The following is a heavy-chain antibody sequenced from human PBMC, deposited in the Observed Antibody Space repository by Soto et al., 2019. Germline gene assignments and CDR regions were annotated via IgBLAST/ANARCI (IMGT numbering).Heavy chain of an antibody. Sequence: SETLSLTCTVSGGSISSGGYYWSWIRQHPGKGLEWIGYIYYSGSTYYNPSLKRRVTISVDRSKNQFSLKLGSVTAADTAVYYCARDSSPNYDCWSGYLDYWCQGTLVTVSS. J-gene: IGHJ4*02. D-gene: IGHD3-3*01. CDR1: GGSISSGGYY. CDR2: IYYSGST. CDR3: ARDSSPNYDCWSGYLDY. V-gene: IGHV4-31*03.